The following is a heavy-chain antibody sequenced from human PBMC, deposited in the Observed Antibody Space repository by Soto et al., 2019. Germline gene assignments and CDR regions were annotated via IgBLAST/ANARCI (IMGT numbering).Heavy chain of an antibody. D-gene: IGHD2-2*01. CDR3: ARRRLVPAVNLDY. CDR1: GGSISSGGFS. Sequence: TSETLSLTCAVSGGSISSGGFSWSWIRQPPGKGLEWIGYIYHSGTSFYNPSLKSRVTISVDGSKNQFSLKVNSVTAADTAVYYCARRRLVPAVNLDYWGLGTLVTVSS. V-gene: IGHV4-30-2*01. CDR2: IYHSGTS. J-gene: IGHJ4*02.